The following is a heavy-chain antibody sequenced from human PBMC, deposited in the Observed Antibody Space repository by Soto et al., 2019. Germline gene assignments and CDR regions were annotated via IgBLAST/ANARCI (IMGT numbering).Heavy chain of an antibody. CDR1: GGSISTYY. J-gene: IGHJ4*02. V-gene: IGHV4-59*01. Sequence: KPSETLSLTCTVSGGSISTYYWNWIRQPPGKGLEWIGYISYSGSTNYNPSLKSRVTISVDTSKNQFSLKLSSVTAADTAVYYCARWASTLAGFFDYWGQGPLVTVSS. CDR3: ARWASTLAGFFDY. CDR2: ISYSGST. D-gene: IGHD1-1*01.